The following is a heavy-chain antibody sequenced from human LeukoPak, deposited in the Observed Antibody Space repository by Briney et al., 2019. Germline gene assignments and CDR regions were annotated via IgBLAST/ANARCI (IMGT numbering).Heavy chain of an antibody. J-gene: IGHJ4*02. CDR2: ISGSGAST. D-gene: IGHD2-8*01. Sequence: GGSVRLSCAASGFIFSSYAMSYVRQAPGKGLELVSTISGSGASTYYADSVKGRFAISRNNSKNTPYLQMNSLRAEDTAVYYCAKDRSCTNDICHGDFDYWGQGTLVTVSS. CDR3: AKDRSCTNDICHGDFDY. V-gene: IGHV3-23*01. CDR1: GFIFSSYA.